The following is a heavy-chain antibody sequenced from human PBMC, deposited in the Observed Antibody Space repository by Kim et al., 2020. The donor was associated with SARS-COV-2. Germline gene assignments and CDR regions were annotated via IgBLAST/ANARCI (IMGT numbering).Heavy chain of an antibody. Sequence: GSLRLSCAASGFTFSSYSMNWVRQAPGKGLEWVSYISSSSTIYYADSVKGRFTISRDNAKNSLYLQMNSLRAEDTAVYYCARGPLTTDNDYLGQGTLVT. CDR3: ARGPLTTDNDY. D-gene: IGHD4-4*01. V-gene: IGHV3-48*04. CDR1: GFTFSSYS. J-gene: IGHJ4*02. CDR2: ISSSSTI.